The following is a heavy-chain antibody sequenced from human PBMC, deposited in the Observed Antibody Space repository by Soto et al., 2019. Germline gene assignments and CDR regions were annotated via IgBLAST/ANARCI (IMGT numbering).Heavy chain of an antibody. CDR3: ARANSGYYYVAFDY. D-gene: IGHD3-22*01. J-gene: IGHJ4*02. CDR2: INHSGST. CDR1: GGSFSGYY. V-gene: IGHV4-34*01. Sequence: SETLSLTCAVYGGSFSGYYWSWIRQPPGKGLEWSGEINHSGSTNYNPSIKSRVTISVDTSKNQCSLKLSSVTAADTAVYYCARANSGYYYVAFDYWGQGTLVTVSS.